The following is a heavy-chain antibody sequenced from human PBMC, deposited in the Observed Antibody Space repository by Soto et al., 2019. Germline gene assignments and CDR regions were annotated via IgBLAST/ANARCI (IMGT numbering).Heavy chain of an antibody. CDR2: IDPSDSYT. CDR1: GYSFTSYR. J-gene: IGHJ5*02. Sequence: GESLKISCKGSGYSFTSYRISWVRQMPGKGLEWMGRIDPSDSYTNYSPSFQGHVTISADKSISTAYLQWSSLKASDTAMYYCARGLEYSSSLRWFDPWGQGTLVTVSS. V-gene: IGHV5-10-1*01. D-gene: IGHD6-6*01. CDR3: ARGLEYSSSLRWFDP.